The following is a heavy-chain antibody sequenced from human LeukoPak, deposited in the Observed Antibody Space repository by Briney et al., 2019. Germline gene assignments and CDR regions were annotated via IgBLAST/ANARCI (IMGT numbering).Heavy chain of an antibody. D-gene: IGHD1-26*01. J-gene: IGHJ3*02. CDR3: ARAHSGSYSYAFDI. CDR1: GFTFSSYA. V-gene: IGHV3-48*04. CDR2: ISSSGSTI. Sequence: PGGSLRLSCAASGFTFSSYAMNWVRQAPGKGLEWVSYISSSGSTIYYADSVKGRFTISRDNAKNSLYLQMNSLRAEDTAVYYCARAHSGSYSYAFDIWGQGTMVTVSS.